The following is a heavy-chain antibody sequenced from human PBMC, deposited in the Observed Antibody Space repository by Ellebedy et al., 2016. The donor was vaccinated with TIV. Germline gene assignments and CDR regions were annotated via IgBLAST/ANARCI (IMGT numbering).Heavy chain of an antibody. CDR2: IHYTGSA. D-gene: IGHD2-15*01. CDR3: ARHCSGGSCYFSAWYFDL. J-gene: IGHJ2*01. V-gene: IGHV4-59*08. CDR1: GGSITGNY. Sequence: SETLSLTCTVSGGSITGNYWSWIRQPPGKGLEWIGYIHYTGSANYNPSLKSRVIVAMDTSKKQFSLKVTSVTAADTAVYYCARHCSGGSCYFSAWYFDLWGRGTLVTVSS.